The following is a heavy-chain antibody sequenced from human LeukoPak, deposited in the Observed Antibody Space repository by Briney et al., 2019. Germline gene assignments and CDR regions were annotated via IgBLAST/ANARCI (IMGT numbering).Heavy chain of an antibody. CDR3: AKDRTVVGATSFDY. V-gene: IGHV3-30*18. J-gene: IGHJ4*02. CDR2: ISYDGSVK. Sequence: GGSLSLSCAASGFPFSTFGMQCVRQAPGKGLEWVAAISYDGSVKYYPGSLKGRLTISRDNSKNTLYLQMTGLRTEYTAVYSCAKDRTVVGATSFDYWGRGALVTVSS. CDR1: GFPFSTFG. D-gene: IGHD1-26*01.